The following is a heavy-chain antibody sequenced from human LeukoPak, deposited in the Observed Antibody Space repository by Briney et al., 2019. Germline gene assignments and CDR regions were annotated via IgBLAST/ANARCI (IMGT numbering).Heavy chain of an antibody. D-gene: IGHD3-22*01. Sequence: GGSLRLSCAASGFTFSSYSMNWVRQAPGKGLEWVSSISSSSSYIYYADSVKGRFTISRDNAKNSLYVQMNSLRAEDTAVYYCASFDSLDSSGTFDYWGQGTLVTVSS. CDR3: ASFDSLDSSGTFDY. CDR2: ISSSSSYI. CDR1: GFTFSSYS. J-gene: IGHJ4*02. V-gene: IGHV3-21*01.